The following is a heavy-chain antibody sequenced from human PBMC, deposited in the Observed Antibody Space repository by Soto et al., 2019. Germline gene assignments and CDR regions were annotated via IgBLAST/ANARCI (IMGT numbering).Heavy chain of an antibody. CDR1: GFTFSSYA. D-gene: IGHD3-3*01. CDR2: ISGSGGST. V-gene: IGHV3-23*01. J-gene: IGHJ4*02. CDR3: AKVLDYDFWSGSLCFDY. Sequence: GGSLRLSCAASGFTFSSYAMSWVRQAPGKGLEWVSAISGSGGSTYYADSVKGRFTISRDNSKNTLYLQMNSLRAEDTAVYYCAKVLDYDFWSGSLCFDYWAQGTLVTVSS.